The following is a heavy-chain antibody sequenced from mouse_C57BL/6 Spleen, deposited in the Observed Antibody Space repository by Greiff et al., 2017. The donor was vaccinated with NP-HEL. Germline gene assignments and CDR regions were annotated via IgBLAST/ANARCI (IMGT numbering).Heavy chain of an antibody. J-gene: IGHJ3*01. CDR2: ISSGGDYI. D-gene: IGHD1-1*01. CDR3: TRDALYYYGSSYGFAY. Sequence: EVMLVESGEGLVKPGGSLKLSCAASGFTFSSYAMSWVRQTPEKRLEWVAYISSGGDYIYYADTVKGRFTISRDNARNTLYLQMSSLKSEDTAMYYCTRDALYYYGSSYGFAYWGQGTLVTVSA. V-gene: IGHV5-9-1*02. CDR1: GFTFSSYA.